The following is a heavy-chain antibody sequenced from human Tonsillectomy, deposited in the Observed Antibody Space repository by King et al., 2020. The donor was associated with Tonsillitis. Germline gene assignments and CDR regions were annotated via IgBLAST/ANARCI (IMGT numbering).Heavy chain of an antibody. Sequence: VQLVESGGGLIQPGGSLRLSCAASGFTVSDNYVSWVRQAPGKGLEWVSVIYSGGSRHYADFVKGRFTISRDNSKNTLYLQMNSLRAEDTAVYYCARNYYDSSGPYGYFDYWGQGTLVTVSS. J-gene: IGHJ4*02. CDR3: ARNYYDSSGPYGYFDY. CDR2: IYSGGSR. CDR1: GFTVSDNY. V-gene: IGHV3-53*01. D-gene: IGHD3-22*01.